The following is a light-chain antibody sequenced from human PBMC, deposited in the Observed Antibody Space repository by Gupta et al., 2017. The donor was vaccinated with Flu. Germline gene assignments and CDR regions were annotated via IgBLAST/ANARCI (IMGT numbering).Light chain of an antibody. V-gene: IGKV4-1*01. J-gene: IGKJ1*01. CDR1: QSVLYSSNNKNY. Sequence: DIVMTQSPDSVAVSLGERATLHCKSSQSVLYSSNNKNYLAWYQQKPGQPPKLLIYWASTRESGVPDRFSGSGSGTDFTLTISSLQAEDVAVYYCQQYYSTPRTFGQGTKVEIK. CDR3: QQYYSTPRT. CDR2: WAS.